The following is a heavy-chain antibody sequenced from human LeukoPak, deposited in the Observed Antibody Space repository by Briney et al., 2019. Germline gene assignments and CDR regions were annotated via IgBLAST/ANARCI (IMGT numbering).Heavy chain of an antibody. CDR2: IKQDGSEK. J-gene: IGHJ6*03. D-gene: IGHD6-19*01. Sequence: GGSLRLSCVASGFTFSSYEMNWVRQAPGKGLERVANIKQDGSEKYYVDSVKGRFTISRDNAKNSLYLQMNSLRAEDTAVYYCARDFAVAGTATYYYYYMDVWGKGTTVTVSS. CDR3: ARDFAVAGTATYYYYYMDV. CDR1: GFTFSSYE. V-gene: IGHV3-7*01.